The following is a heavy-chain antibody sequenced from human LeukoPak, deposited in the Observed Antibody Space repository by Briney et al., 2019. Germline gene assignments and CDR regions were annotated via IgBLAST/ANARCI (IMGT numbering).Heavy chain of an antibody. Sequence: SQTLSLTCTVSGGPISSGDYYWRWIRKPPGKGLEWLGYIYYSGSTYYNPSLKSRVTISVDTSKTQFSLKLSSVTAADTAVYYCATTRRLGYGDQPRDYYYYGMDVWGQGTTVTVSS. CDR1: GGPISSGDYY. J-gene: IGHJ6*02. V-gene: IGHV4-30-4*01. CDR2: IYYSGST. CDR3: ATTRRLGYGDQPRDYYYYGMDV. D-gene: IGHD4-17*01.